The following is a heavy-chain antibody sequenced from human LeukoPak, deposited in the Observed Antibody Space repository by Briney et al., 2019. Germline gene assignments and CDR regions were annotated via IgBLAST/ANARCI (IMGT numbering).Heavy chain of an antibody. D-gene: IGHD3-10*01. V-gene: IGHV3-21*01. CDR1: GLIFSSYS. J-gene: IGHJ5*02. CDR2: ISSSSSYI. Sequence: GGSLRLSCAAAGLIFSSYSMNCVRHAQGKGLEGVSSISSSSSYIYYADSVEGRFTISRAHAKNSLYLQVNRLRAEDTAVYYCARAGRRGSGFDPWGQGTLVTVSS. CDR3: ARAGRRGSGFDP.